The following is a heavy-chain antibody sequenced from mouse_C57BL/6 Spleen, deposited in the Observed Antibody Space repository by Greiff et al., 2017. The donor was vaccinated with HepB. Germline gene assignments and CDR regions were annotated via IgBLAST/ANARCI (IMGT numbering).Heavy chain of an antibody. D-gene: IGHD2-2*01. J-gene: IGHJ3*01. V-gene: IGHV2-2*01. CDR1: GFSLTSYG. Sequence: VQRVESGPGLVQPSQSLSITCTVSGFSLTSYGVHWVRQSPGKGLEWLGVIWSGGSTDYNAAFISRLSISKDNSKSQVFFKMNSLQADDTAIYYCARSSFYYGYDVAYWGQGTLVTVSA. CDR3: ARSSFYYGYDVAY. CDR2: IWSGGST.